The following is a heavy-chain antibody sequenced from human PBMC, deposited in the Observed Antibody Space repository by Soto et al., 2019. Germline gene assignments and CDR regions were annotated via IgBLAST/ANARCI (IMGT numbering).Heavy chain of an antibody. V-gene: IGHV1-69*06. CDR2: IIPIFGTA. CDR1: GGTLSSYA. Sequence: SVKVSCKASGGTLSSYAISWVRQAPGQGLEWMGGIIPIFGTANYAQKFQGRVTITADKSTSTAYMELSSLRSEDTAVYYCARAYYYDSSGYYYFDYWGQGTLVTVSS. J-gene: IGHJ4*02. D-gene: IGHD3-22*01. CDR3: ARAYYYDSSGYYYFDY.